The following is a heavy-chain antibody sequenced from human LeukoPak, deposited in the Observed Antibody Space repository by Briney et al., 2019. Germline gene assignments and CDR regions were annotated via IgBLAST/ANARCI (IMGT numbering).Heavy chain of an antibody. D-gene: IGHD2-2*01. CDR2: INPSGGST. J-gene: IGHJ5*02. Sequence: ASVKVSCKASGYTFTSYYMHWVRQAPGQGLESMGIINPSGGSTSYAQKFQGRVTMTRDTSTSTVYMELSSLRSEDTAVYYCARGNIVVVPAAKGVDWFDPWGQGTLVTVSS. CDR3: ARGNIVVVPAAKGVDWFDP. CDR1: GYTFTSYY. V-gene: IGHV1-46*01.